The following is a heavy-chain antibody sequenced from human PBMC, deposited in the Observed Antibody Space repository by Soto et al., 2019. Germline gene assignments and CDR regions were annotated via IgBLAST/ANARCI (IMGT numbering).Heavy chain of an antibody. CDR1: GGIFRTYA. V-gene: IGHV1-69*01. CDR3: ARDLDYYGSGNYYNRIDF. Sequence: QVQVIQSGAEVKKPGSSVKVSCQVSGGIFRTYAISWLRQAPGQGLEWMGGIIPIFGTQNYAQNCQGRVTITADESTSTAYMELRGLRSEETAVYYCARDLDYYGSGNYYNRIDFWGQGTLVTGSS. D-gene: IGHD3-10*01. J-gene: IGHJ4*02. CDR2: IIPIFGTQ.